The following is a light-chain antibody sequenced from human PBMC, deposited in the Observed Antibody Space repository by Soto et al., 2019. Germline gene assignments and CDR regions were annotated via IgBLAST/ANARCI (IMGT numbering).Light chain of an antibody. V-gene: IGKV1-39*01. CDR3: QQTFSPYVS. Sequence: DIQMTQSPSSLSVSIGDRVIITCRASQSISTYLNWYQYKPGKAPRLVIFRSSTLQSGVPSRFSGCGSGTDFTLTISSLQPEDFATYFCQQTFSPYVSFGGGTRVEI. CDR1: QSISTY. J-gene: IGKJ4*01. CDR2: RSS.